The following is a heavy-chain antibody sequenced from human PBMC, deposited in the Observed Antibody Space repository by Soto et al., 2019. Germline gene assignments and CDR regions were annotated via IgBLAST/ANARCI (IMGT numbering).Heavy chain of an antibody. D-gene: IGHD5-18*01. J-gene: IGHJ4*02. CDR3: ARHPGYGLYYFDY. CDR2: IYYSGST. CDR1: AGPPSRKGYL. V-gene: IGHV4-39*01. Sequence: SENLSLPWTVSAGPPSRKGYLLGRLRLPTGKGLEWIGSIYYSGSTYYNPSLKSRVTISVDTSKNQFSLKLSSVTAADTAVYYCARHPGYGLYYFDYWGQGTLVTVS.